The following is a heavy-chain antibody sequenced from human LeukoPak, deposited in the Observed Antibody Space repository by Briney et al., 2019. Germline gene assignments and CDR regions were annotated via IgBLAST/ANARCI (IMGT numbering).Heavy chain of an antibody. CDR2: IYHTGST. Sequence: SETLSLTCGVSGYSISRGYYWAWIRQPPGKGLEWSGTIYHTGSTYYTPSLGSRVTISVDTSKNEFSLNLNSVTAADMAVYYCARAGWIITSGIDYWGQGALVSVSS. CDR1: GYSISRGYY. V-gene: IGHV4-38-2*01. J-gene: IGHJ4*02. CDR3: ARAGWIITSGIDY. D-gene: IGHD3-10*01.